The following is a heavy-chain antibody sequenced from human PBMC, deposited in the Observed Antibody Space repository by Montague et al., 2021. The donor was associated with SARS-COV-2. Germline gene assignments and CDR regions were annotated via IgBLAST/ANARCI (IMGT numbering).Heavy chain of an antibody. CDR2: XDWDEDQ. CDR1: GFSLNTSGMC. D-gene: IGHD4-17*01. Sequence: PALVKPTQTLTLTCTFSGFSLNTSGMCVSWIRQPPGKALEWLALXDWDEDQYYSTSLKTRLTISKDTPKNQVVLTMTNMDPIDTATYYCARSYGDYRDSYFDYWGQGTLVTVSS. V-gene: IGHV2-70*01. CDR3: ARSYGDYRDSYFDY. J-gene: IGHJ4*02.